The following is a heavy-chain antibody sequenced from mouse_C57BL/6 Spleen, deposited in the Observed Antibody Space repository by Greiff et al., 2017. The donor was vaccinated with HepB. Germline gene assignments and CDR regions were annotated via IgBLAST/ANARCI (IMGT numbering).Heavy chain of an antibody. V-gene: IGHV1-15*01. D-gene: IGHD2-3*01. J-gene: IGHJ3*01. Sequence: VQLQQSGAELVRPGASVTLSCKASGYTFTDYEMHWVKQTPVHGLEWIGAIDPETGGTAYNQKFKGKAILTADKSSSTAYMELRSLTSEESAVYYCTRRHDGYLFAYWGQGTLVTVSA. CDR3: TRRHDGYLFAY. CDR2: IDPETGGT. CDR1: GYTFTDYE.